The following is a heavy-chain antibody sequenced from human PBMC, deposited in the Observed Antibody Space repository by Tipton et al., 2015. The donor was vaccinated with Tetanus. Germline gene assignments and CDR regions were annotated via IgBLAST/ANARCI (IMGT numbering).Heavy chain of an antibody. D-gene: IGHD2-2*01. CDR2: VYNSGSA. CDR1: GGSIRSYY. V-gene: IGHV4-4*07. CDR3: ASVDYATSTDGFDI. J-gene: IGHJ3*02. Sequence: TLSLTCTVSGGSIRSYYWTWIRQPAGKGLEWIGRVYNSGSANYNPSLKSRVTMSVDTSKDQFSLKMNSVTAADTAVYYCASVDYATSTDGFDIWSQGTAVTVSS.